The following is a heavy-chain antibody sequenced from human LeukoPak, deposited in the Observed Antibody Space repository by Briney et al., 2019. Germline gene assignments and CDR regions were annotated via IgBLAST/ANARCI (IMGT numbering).Heavy chain of an antibody. V-gene: IGHV1-69*01. Sequence: SVKVSCKASGGTFSSYAISWVRQAPGQGLEWMGGIIPIFGTANYAQKFRGRVTITADESTSTAYMELSSLRSEDTAVYYCAAKTGTTWYYFDYWGQGTLVTVSS. D-gene: IGHD1-1*01. J-gene: IGHJ4*02. CDR1: GGTFSSYA. CDR3: AAKTGTTWYYFDY. CDR2: IIPIFGTA.